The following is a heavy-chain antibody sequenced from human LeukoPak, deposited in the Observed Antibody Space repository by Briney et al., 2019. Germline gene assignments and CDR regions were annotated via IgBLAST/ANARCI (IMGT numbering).Heavy chain of an antibody. Sequence: GGSLRLSCAASEFTFSSYAMSWVRQAPGKGLEWVSAISGSGGSTYYADSVKGRFTISRDNSKNTLYLQMNSLRAEDTAVYYCAKDPPYYYDSSGYYPPTIDYWGQGTLVTVSS. D-gene: IGHD3-22*01. J-gene: IGHJ4*02. V-gene: IGHV3-23*01. CDR2: ISGSGGST. CDR3: AKDPPYYYDSSGYYPPTIDY. CDR1: EFTFSSYA.